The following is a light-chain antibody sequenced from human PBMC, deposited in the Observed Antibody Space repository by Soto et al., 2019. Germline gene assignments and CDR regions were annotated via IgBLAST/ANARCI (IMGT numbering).Light chain of an antibody. V-gene: IGKV3-11*01. CDR2: DAS. Sequence: EIVLTQSPATLSSSPGERATLSCRASQSVSSYLAWYQQKPGQAPRLLIYDASNRATGIPARFSGSGSGTDFTLTISSLEPEDFAVYYCQQRSNWPLGGNTFGPGTKVDIK. CDR3: QQRSNWPLGGNT. J-gene: IGKJ3*01. CDR1: QSVSSY.